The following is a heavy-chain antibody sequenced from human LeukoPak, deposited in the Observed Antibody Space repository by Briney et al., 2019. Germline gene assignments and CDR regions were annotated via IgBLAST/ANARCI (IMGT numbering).Heavy chain of an antibody. J-gene: IGHJ4*02. Sequence: GGSLRLSCVASGFTFSTYWMHWVRQAPGKGLVWVSRINSDGSSISYADSVKGRFTISRDNSKNTLYLQMNSLRAEDTAVYYCAKKGATTGDFDYWGQGTLVTVSS. CDR1: GFTFSTYW. CDR2: INSDGSSI. V-gene: IGHV3-74*01. D-gene: IGHD1-26*01. CDR3: AKKGATTGDFDY.